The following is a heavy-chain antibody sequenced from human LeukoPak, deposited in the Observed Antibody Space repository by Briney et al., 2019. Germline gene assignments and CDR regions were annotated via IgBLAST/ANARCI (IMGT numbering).Heavy chain of an antibody. V-gene: IGHV3-23*01. D-gene: IGHD3-10*02. J-gene: IGHJ3*02. CDR3: VRLMRHMFEDVYDI. Sequence: GGSLRLSCVGSGFTFRSHAMSWVRQAPEKGLEFVSGIYENGGTTYYADSVKGRFSISRDNSKNTLYLQMNSLRVEDTAVYYCVRLMRHMFEDVYDIWGQGTMGAVSS. CDR2: IYENGGTT. CDR1: GFTFRSHA.